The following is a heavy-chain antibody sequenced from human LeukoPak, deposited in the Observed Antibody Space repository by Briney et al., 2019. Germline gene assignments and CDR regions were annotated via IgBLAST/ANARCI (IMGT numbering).Heavy chain of an antibody. D-gene: IGHD1-14*01. V-gene: IGHV3-21*01. CDR2: ISTSSSYI. CDR1: GFTFSTYA. J-gene: IGHJ4*02. CDR3: ATKRARMGFDY. Sequence: GGSLRLSCAASGFTFSTYAMNWVRQAPGKGLEWVSSISTSSSYIYYADSVKGRFTISRDNAKNSLYLQMNSLRAEDTAVYYCATKRARMGFDYWGQGTLVTVSS.